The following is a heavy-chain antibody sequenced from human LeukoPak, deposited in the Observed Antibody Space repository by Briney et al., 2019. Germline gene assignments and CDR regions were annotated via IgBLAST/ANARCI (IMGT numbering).Heavy chain of an antibody. D-gene: IGHD3-10*01. Sequence: ASVKVSCKASGYTFTSYDINWVRQATGQGLEWMGWMNPNSGNTGYAQKFQGRVTMTRNTSISTAYMELSSLRSEDTAVYYCARGQRDYYGSGSYYTRFGYYYGMDVWGQGTTVTVSS. J-gene: IGHJ6*02. CDR3: ARGQRDYYGSGSYYTRFGYYYGMDV. CDR1: GYTFTSYD. CDR2: MNPNSGNT. V-gene: IGHV1-8*01.